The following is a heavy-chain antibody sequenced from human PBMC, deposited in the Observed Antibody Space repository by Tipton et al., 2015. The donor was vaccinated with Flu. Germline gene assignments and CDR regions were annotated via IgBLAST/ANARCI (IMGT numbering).Heavy chain of an antibody. Sequence: LRLSCAVYGGSFSGYYWSWIRQPPGKGLEWIGEINHSGSTNYNPSLKSRVTISVDTSKNQFSLKLSSVTAADTAVYYRARDAMIVAEGWFDPWGQGTLVTVSS. CDR2: INHSGST. V-gene: IGHV4-34*01. D-gene: IGHD3-22*01. CDR1: GGSFSGYY. J-gene: IGHJ5*02. CDR3: ARDAMIVAEGWFDP.